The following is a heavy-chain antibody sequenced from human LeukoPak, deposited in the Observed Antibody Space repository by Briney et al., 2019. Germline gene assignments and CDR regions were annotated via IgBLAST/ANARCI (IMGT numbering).Heavy chain of an antibody. V-gene: IGHV3-23*01. CDR1: GFAFGSYA. Sequence: GGSLRLSCAASGFAFGSYAMSWVRQPPGKGLEWAPIISGSGGSTYYADSLKGRFTISRDNSKNTLYLQMNSPRVEDTALYYCAKESVQAAPLYGVDGWGQGTQVTVSS. D-gene: IGHD2-2*01. CDR3: AKESVQAAPLYGVDG. CDR2: ISGSGGST. J-gene: IGHJ4*02.